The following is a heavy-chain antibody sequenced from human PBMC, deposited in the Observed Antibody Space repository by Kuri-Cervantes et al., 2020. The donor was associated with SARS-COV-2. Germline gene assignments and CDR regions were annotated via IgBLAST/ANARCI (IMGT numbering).Heavy chain of an antibody. CDR1: GGSISSSSYY. D-gene: IGHD6-6*01. J-gene: IGHJ3*02. CDR2: IYYSGST. CDR3: AGPSIAARADAFDI. Sequence: SETLSLTCTVSGGSISSSSYYWGWIRQPPGKGLEWIGSIYYSGSTYYNPSLKSRVTISVDTSKNQFSLKLSSVTAADTAVYYCAGPSIAARADAFDIWGQGTMVTVSS. V-gene: IGHV4-39*01.